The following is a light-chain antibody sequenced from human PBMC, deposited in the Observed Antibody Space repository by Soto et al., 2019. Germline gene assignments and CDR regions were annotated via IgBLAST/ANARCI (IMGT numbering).Light chain of an antibody. V-gene: IGKV1-39*01. CDR3: QQGYSTPVT. CDR1: QRISSS. CDR2: AAS. Sequence: DIQMTQSPSSLSASVGDRVTITCRASQRISSSLNWYQQKPGKAPKLLIYAASSLQSGVPSRFSGSGSGADFNLTISSLQPEDFATYYCQQGYSTPVTFGQGTKVDIK. J-gene: IGKJ1*01.